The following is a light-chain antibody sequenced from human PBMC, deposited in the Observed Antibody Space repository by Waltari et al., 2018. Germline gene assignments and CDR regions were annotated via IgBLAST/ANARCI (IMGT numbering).Light chain of an antibody. J-gene: IGKJ2*01. CDR1: DGLVHKDGTVY. CDR3: MQGTFWPYT. Sequence: DVAMTQAPLYLAVTVGQPASMSRSSSDGLVHKDGTVYLNWFHQSPGQSPRRLIYKVSKRDSGVPDRFSGSGSGTDFTLKISRVEAEDVGVYYCMQGTFWPYTFGQGTKLEIK. CDR2: KVS. V-gene: IGKV2-30*02.